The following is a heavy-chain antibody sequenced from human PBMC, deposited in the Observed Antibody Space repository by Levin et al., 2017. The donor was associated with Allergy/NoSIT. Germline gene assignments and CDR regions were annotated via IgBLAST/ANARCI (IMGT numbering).Heavy chain of an antibody. V-gene: IGHV1-8*01. D-gene: IGHD4-11*01. CDR3: ASSDYTVFFAYGMDV. Sequence: ASVKVSCKASGYTFTSYDINWVRQATGQGLEWMGWMNPNSGNTGYAQKFQGRVTMTRNTSISTAYMELSSLRSEDTAVYYCASSDYTVFFAYGMDVWGQGTTVTVSS. CDR2: MNPNSGNT. J-gene: IGHJ6*02. CDR1: GYTFTSYD.